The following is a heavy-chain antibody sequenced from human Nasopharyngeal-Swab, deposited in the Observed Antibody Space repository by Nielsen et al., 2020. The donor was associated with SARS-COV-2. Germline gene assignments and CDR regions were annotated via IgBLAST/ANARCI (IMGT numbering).Heavy chain of an antibody. Sequence: GGSLRHSCAASGFTFDDYTMHWVRQAPGKGLEWVSLISWDGGSTYYADSVKGRFTISRDNSKNSLYLQMNSLRTEDTALYYCAKDIYSSSWTPWYYYYGMDVWGQGTTVTVSS. V-gene: IGHV3-43*01. D-gene: IGHD6-13*01. CDR3: AKDIYSSSWTPWYYYYGMDV. CDR1: GFTFDDYT. J-gene: IGHJ6*02. CDR2: ISWDGGST.